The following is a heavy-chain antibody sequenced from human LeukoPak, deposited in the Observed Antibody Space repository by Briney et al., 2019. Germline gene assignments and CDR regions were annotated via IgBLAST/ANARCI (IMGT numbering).Heavy chain of an antibody. CDR1: GFTFDTYA. Sequence: GGSLRLSCAASGFTFDTYAMAWVRQAPGKGLQWVSTLTGRGDTTYYAESVKGRFTISRDNSKNTVYLQMNCLRVDDTAVYYCARDYGYTPCYFDYWGQGTLVTVSS. D-gene: IGHD5-18*01. CDR2: LTGRGDTT. CDR3: ARDYGYTPCYFDY. V-gene: IGHV3-23*01. J-gene: IGHJ4*01.